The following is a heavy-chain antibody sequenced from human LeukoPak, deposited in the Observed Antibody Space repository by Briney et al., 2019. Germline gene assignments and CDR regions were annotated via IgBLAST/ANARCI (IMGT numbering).Heavy chain of an antibody. CDR2: ISSSSSYI. CDR1: GFTFSTYS. J-gene: IGHJ3*02. D-gene: IGHD3-22*01. CDR3: ARESNFYDSSHDAFDI. V-gene: IGHV3-21*01. Sequence: GGSLRLSCAASGFTFSTYSMNWVRQAPGKGLEWVSSISSSSSYIYYADSVKGRFTISRDNAKNSLYLQMNSLRAEDTAVYYCARESNFYDSSHDAFDIWGQGTMVTVSS.